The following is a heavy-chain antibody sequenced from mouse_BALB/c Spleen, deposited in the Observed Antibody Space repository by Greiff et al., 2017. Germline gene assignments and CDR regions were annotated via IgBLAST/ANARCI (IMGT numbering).Heavy chain of an antibody. CDR1: GFTFTDYY. CDR2: IRNKANGYTT. Sequence: EVQLVESGGGLVQPGGSLRLSCATSGFTFTDYYMSWVRQPPGKALEWLGFIRNKANGYTTEYSASVKGRFTISRDNSQSILYLQMNTLRAKDSATYYCARGGGYYAMDYWGQGTSVTVSS. J-gene: IGHJ4*01. V-gene: IGHV7-3*02. CDR3: ARGGGYYAMDY.